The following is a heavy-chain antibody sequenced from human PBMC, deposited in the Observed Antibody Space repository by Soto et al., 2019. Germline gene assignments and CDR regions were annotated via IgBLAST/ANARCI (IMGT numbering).Heavy chain of an antibody. CDR1: GGTFSSYA. V-gene: IGHV1-69*01. CDR3: ARESRMVRGVIITYYYYYYGMDV. CDR2: IIPIFGTA. Sequence: SVKVSCKASGGTFSSYAISWVRQAPGQGLEWMGGIIPIFGTANYAQKFQGRVTITADESTSTAYMELSSLRSEDTAVYYCARESRMVRGVIITYYYYYYGMDVWGQGTTVTVSS. J-gene: IGHJ6*02. D-gene: IGHD3-10*01.